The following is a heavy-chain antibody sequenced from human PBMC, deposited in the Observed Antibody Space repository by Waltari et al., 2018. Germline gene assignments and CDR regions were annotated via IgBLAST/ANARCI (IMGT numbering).Heavy chain of an antibody. CDR3: ARIGYYFDD. Sequence: QVQLVESGGGVVQPGGSLRLSCAASGFTFSSFAMHWVRQSPAKGLKWVAVISYDRNKGHYEDSVKGRFTISRDNSRKMLYLQMNSLRPEDSALYHCARIGYYFDDWGQGSLVTVSS. CDR1: GFTFSSFA. V-gene: IGHV3-30*04. CDR2: ISYDRNKG. J-gene: IGHJ4*02. D-gene: IGHD2-15*01.